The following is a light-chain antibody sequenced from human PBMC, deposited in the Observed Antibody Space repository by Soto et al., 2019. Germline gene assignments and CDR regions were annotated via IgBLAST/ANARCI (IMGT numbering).Light chain of an antibody. Sequence: DIRVTQFRSPLSASVGDRAPSSCRASQSISSRLAWYQQKPGKAPKFLVYDASNLESGVPSRFSGSGSGTEFTLTISSLQPDDFATYYCQQYNSYSVTFGQGTKVDIK. V-gene: IGKV1-5*01. CDR3: QQYNSYSVT. CDR1: QSISSR. J-gene: IGKJ1*01. CDR2: DAS.